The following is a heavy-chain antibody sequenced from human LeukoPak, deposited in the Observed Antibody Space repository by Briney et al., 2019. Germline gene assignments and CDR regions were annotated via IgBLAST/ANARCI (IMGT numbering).Heavy chain of an antibody. CDR3: VRGGESTWS. CDR2: INNDGSGT. J-gene: IGHJ5*02. CDR1: GFTFDDYA. Sequence: GSLRLSCAASGFTFDDYAMHWVRQAPGKGPVWVSRINNDGSGTTYADSVKGRFTISRDDAKNTLYLQMNSLRAEDTAVYYCVRGGESTWSWGQGTLVTVSS. V-gene: IGHV3-74*01. D-gene: IGHD2-15*01.